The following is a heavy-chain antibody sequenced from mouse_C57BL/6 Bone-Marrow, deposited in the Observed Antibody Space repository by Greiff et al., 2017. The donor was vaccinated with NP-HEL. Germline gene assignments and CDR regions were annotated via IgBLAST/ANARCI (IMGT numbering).Heavy chain of an antibody. D-gene: IGHD1-1*01. CDR2: IDPSDSYT. Sequence: QVQLQQPGAELVMPGASVKLSCKASGYTFTSYWMHWVKQRPGQGLEWIGEIDPSDSYTNYNQKFKGKSTLTVDKSSSTAYMQLSSLTSEDSAVYYCARKTTVVAKGCWGKGTTLTVAS. J-gene: IGHJ2*01. CDR3: ARKTTVVAKGC. V-gene: IGHV1-69*01. CDR1: GYTFTSYW.